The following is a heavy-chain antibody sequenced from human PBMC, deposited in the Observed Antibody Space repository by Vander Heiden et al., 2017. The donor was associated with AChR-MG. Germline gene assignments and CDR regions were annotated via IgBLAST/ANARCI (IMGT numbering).Heavy chain of an antibody. CDR1: GFHFSSYS. Sequence: VQPVESGGGLVKPGASLRLSCAASGFHFSSYSMNWVRQAPGKGLEWVSSISSSSSYIYYADSVKGRFTISRDNAKNSLYLQMNSLRAEDTAVYYCASPSGSYQTEAFYYWGQGTLVTVSS. J-gene: IGHJ4*02. CDR3: ASPSGSYQTEAFYY. V-gene: IGHV3-21*01. CDR2: ISSSSSYI. D-gene: IGHD1-26*01.